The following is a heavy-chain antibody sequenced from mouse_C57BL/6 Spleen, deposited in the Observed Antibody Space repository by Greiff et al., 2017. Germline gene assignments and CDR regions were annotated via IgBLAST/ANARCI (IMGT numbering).Heavy chain of an antibody. Sequence: EVHLVESGGGLVKPGGSLKLSCAASGFTFSDYGMHWVRQAPEKGLEWVAYISSGSSTIYYADTVKGRFTISRDNAKNTLFLQMTSLRSEDTAMYYCARGGDYYAYYWGQGTTLTVSS. J-gene: IGHJ2*01. CDR2: ISSGSSTI. CDR3: ARGGDYYAYY. V-gene: IGHV5-17*01. CDR1: GFTFSDYG. D-gene: IGHD1-1*01.